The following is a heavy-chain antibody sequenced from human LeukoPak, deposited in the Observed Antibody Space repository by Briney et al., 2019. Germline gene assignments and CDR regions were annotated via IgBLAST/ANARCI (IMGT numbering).Heavy chain of an antibody. CDR1: GVSISSYY. D-gene: IGHD3-22*01. CDR2: IDYSGNT. CDR3: ARWYYDSSGYRYFDY. V-gene: IGHV4-59*01. J-gene: IGHJ4*02. Sequence: HSETLSLTCTVSGVSISSYYWTWIRQPPGKGLEWIGNIDYSGNTKYNPSLKSRVTISVDTSKNQFSLKLSSVTAADTAVYYCARWYYDSSGYRYFDYWGQGTLVTVS.